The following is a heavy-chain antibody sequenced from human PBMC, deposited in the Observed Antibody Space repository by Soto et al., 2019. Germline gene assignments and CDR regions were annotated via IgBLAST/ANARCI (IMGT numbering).Heavy chain of an antibody. CDR1: GFTFSSYS. CDR3: ARDTTIKAYCGGDCYPGWFDP. J-gene: IGHJ5*02. D-gene: IGHD2-21*02. Sequence: EVQLVESGGGLVKPGGSLRLSCAASGFTFSSYSMNWVRQAPGKGLEWVSSISSSSSTIYYADSVKGRFTISRDNAKNSLYLQMNSLRDEDTAVYYCARDTTIKAYCGGDCYPGWFDPWGQGTLVTVSS. CDR2: ISSSSSTI. V-gene: IGHV3-21*01.